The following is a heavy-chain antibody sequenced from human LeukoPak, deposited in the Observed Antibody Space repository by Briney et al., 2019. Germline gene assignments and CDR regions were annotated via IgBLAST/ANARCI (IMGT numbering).Heavy chain of an antibody. CDR2: INHSRST. Sequence: SETLSLTCAVYGGSFSGYYWSWIRQPPGKGLEWIGEINHSRSTNYNPSLKSRVTISVDTSKNQFSLKLSSVTAADTAVYYCARDHIAYGPQYYFDYWGQGTLVTVSS. CDR1: GGSFSGYY. V-gene: IGHV4-34*01. CDR3: ARDHIAYGPQYYFDY. D-gene: IGHD3-10*01. J-gene: IGHJ4*02.